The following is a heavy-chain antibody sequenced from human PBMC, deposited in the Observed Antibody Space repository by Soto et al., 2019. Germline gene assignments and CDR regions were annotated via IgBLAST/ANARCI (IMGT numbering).Heavy chain of an antibody. CDR3: PRGYNSGWSIHPSYIDF. CDR2: IFPRDFDT. D-gene: IGHD6-19*01. V-gene: IGHV5-51*01. Sequence: PGESLNISCQGFGYTLSSYRIAWVRQMPGKGLEWMGIIFPRDFDTRYSPSFQGHVTISVDKSINTAYLQWSSLRASDTAMYYCPRGYNSGWSIHPSYIDFWGPGTLVTVSS. CDR1: GYTLSSYR. J-gene: IGHJ4*02.